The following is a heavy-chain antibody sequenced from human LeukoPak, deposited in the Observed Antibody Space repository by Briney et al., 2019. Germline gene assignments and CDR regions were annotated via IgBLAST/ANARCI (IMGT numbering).Heavy chain of an antibody. CDR2: ISYDGSNK. V-gene: IGHV3-30*04. CDR1: GFTFSSYA. D-gene: IGHD5-12*01. Sequence: PGRSLRLSCAASGFTFSSYAMHWVRQAPGKGLEWVAVISYDGSNKYYADSVKGRFTISRDNSKNTLYLQMNSLRAEDTAVYYCAREGGHDSAPDYWGQGTLVTVSS. CDR3: AREGGHDSAPDY. J-gene: IGHJ4*02.